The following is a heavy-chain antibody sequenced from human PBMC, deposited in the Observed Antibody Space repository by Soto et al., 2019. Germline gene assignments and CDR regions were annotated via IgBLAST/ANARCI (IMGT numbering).Heavy chain of an antibody. J-gene: IGHJ4*02. CDR1: GGTFSSYA. Sequence: QVQLVQSGAEVKKPGSSVKVSCKASGGTFSSYAISWVRQAPGEGREGRGGVNPIFGTANYAQKIQGRVTIPADESTSTAYMELSSLRSDDTAVYYCARVDSGSYYVFGEADYWGQGTLVTVSS. CDR3: ARVDSGSYYVFGEADY. V-gene: IGHV1-69*01. D-gene: IGHD1-26*01. CDR2: VNPIFGTA.